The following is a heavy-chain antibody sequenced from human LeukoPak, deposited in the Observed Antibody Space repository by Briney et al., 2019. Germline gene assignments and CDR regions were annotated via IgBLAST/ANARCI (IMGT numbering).Heavy chain of an antibody. CDR1: GFTFSSYS. CDR3: AREGADYDFWSGYSEFDY. V-gene: IGHV3-21*01. J-gene: IGHJ4*02. D-gene: IGHD3-3*01. CDR2: ISSSSNHI. Sequence: GGSLRLSWAASGFTFSSYSMNWVRQAPGKGLEWVSSISSSSNHIYYADSVKGRFTISRDNAKNSLYLQMNSLRAEDTAVYYCAREGADYDFWSGYSEFDYWGQGTLVTVSS.